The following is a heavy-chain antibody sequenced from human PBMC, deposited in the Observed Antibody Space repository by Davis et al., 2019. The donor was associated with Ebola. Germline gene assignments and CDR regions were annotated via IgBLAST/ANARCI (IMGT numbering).Heavy chain of an antibody. CDR3: AREAGATTRTYDS. J-gene: IGHJ5*01. CDR2: ISAYNGNT. CDR1: SYTFTSYG. Sequence: ASVKVSCKASSYTFTSYGISWVRQAPGQGLEWMGWISAYNGNTNYAQKLQGRVTMTTDTSRSTAYMELRGLRSDDTAVYYCAREAGATTRTYDSWGQGTLVTVSS. D-gene: IGHD1-26*01. V-gene: IGHV1-18*01.